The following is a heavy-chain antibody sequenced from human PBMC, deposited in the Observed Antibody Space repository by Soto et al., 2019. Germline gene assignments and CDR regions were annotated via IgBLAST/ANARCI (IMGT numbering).Heavy chain of an antibody. Sequence: QVQLVQSGAEVKKPGSSVKVSCKASGGTLSNYAIAWVRLAPGQGLGWVGGVIPIFSIMKYAQKFQDRVTFTADDSTNTAYMELSSLPSEDTAVYYCARGRTIFGVVNFDYWGQGTLVTVSS. D-gene: IGHD3-3*01. CDR2: VIPIFSIM. CDR3: ARGRTIFGVVNFDY. V-gene: IGHV1-69*01. CDR1: GGTLSNYA. J-gene: IGHJ4*02.